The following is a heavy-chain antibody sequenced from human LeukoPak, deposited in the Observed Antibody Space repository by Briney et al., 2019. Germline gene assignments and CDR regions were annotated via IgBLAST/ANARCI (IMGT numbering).Heavy chain of an antibody. CDR2: IYYSGST. CDR1: RGSISSGDYY. Sequence: SETLSLTCTVSRGSISSGDYYWSWIRQPPGKGLEWIGYIYYSGSTYYNRSLKSRVTISVDTSKNQFSLKLSSVTAADTAVYYCARVSLWFGEFNIDYWGQGTLVTVSS. J-gene: IGHJ4*02. CDR3: ARVSLWFGEFNIDY. V-gene: IGHV4-30-4*01. D-gene: IGHD3-10*01.